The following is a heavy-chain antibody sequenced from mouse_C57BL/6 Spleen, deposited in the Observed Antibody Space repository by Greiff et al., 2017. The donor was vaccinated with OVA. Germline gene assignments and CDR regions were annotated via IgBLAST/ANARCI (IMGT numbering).Heavy chain of an antibody. J-gene: IGHJ1*03. CDR3: ERDYDDSGSVGYCDV. CDR1: GYTFTSYW. Sequence: VQLQQPGAELVRPGSSVKLSCKASGYTFTSYWMHWVKQRPIQGLEWIGNIDPSDSETHYNQKFKDKATLTVDKSSSTAYMQLSSLTSEDSAVYCGERDYDDSGSVGYCDVWGTGTPLTVSA. CDR2: IDPSDSET. D-gene: IGHD1-3*01. V-gene: IGHV1-52*01.